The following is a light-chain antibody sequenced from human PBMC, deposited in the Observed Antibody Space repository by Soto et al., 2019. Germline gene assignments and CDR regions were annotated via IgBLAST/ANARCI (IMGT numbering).Light chain of an antibody. V-gene: IGKV1-8*01. J-gene: IGKJ1*01. CDR3: QQYNSYWT. CDR1: QGISSY. CDR2: AAS. Sequence: AIRMTQSPSSLSASTGYRFTITCRASQGISSYLAWYQQKPGKAPELLIYAASTLQSGVPSRLSGSGSGTEFTLTISSLQPDDFPTYYCQQYNSYWTFGQGTKVDIK.